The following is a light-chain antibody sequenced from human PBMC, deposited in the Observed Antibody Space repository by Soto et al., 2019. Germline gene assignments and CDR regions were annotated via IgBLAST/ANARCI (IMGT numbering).Light chain of an antibody. J-gene: IGLJ1*01. CDR1: SGDIGDYNY. CDR2: DVS. V-gene: IGLV2-14*01. Sequence: QSALTQPASVSGSPGQSITISCVGTSGDIGDYNYVSWYQQHPGKVPKVIIYDVSNRPSGVSYRFSGTKSGNTASLTVSGLQAEDEAESYCCSYTRSGTLIFGTGTKVTVL. CDR3: CSYTRSGTLI.